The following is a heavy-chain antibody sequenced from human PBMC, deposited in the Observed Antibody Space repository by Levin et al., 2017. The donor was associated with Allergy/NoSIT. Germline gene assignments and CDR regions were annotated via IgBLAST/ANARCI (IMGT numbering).Heavy chain of an antibody. CDR1: GFTFSGSA. V-gene: IGHV3-73*01. CDR2: IRSKANSYAT. CDR3: TTLTTVTTSHGY. Sequence: GESLKISCAASGFTFSGSAMHWVRQASGKGLEWVGRIRSKANSYATAYAASVKGRFTISRDDSKNTAYLQMNSLKTEDTAVYYCTTLTTVTTSHGYWGQGTLGT. J-gene: IGHJ4*02. D-gene: IGHD4-17*01.